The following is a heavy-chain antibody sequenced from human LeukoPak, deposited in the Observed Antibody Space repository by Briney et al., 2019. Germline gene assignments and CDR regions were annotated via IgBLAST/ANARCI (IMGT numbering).Heavy chain of an antibody. J-gene: IGHJ4*02. V-gene: IGHV1-2*02. D-gene: IGHD2-8*01. Sequence: GASVKVSCKASGYTFTSNYMHWVRQAPGQGLEWMGWINPDSGGTDSTQKFQGRVTMTRDTSISTAYMELSSLRSDDTAVYYCATMEGLYCTSGVCIHWGQGTQVTVSS. CDR2: INPDSGGT. CDR1: GYTFTSNY. CDR3: ATMEGLYCTSGVCIH.